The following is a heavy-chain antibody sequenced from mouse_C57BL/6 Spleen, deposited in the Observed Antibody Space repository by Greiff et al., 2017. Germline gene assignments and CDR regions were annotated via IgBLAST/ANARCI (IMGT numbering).Heavy chain of an antibody. CDR3: ARSGTTVGARGFAY. Sequence: QVQLQQPGAELVRPGSSVKLSCKASGYTFTSYWMHWVKQRPIQGLEWIGNIDPSDSETHYNQKFKDKATLTVDKSSSTAYMQLGSLTSEDSAVYYCARSGTTVGARGFAYWGQGTLVTVSA. V-gene: IGHV1-52*01. CDR1: GYTFTSYW. D-gene: IGHD1-1*01. J-gene: IGHJ3*01. CDR2: IDPSDSET.